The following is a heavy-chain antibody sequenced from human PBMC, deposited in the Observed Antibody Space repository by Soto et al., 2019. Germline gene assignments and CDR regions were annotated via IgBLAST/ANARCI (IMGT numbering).Heavy chain of an antibody. Sequence: PGGSLRLSCAASGFTFSSYGMHWVRQAPGKGLEWVAVIWYDGSNKYYADSVKGRFTISRDNSKNTLYLQMNSLRAEDTAVYYCARDNSQTYYYDSSGPDAFDIWGQGTMVTVSS. D-gene: IGHD3-22*01. V-gene: IGHV3-33*01. J-gene: IGHJ3*02. CDR1: GFTFSSYG. CDR3: ARDNSQTYYYDSSGPDAFDI. CDR2: IWYDGSNK.